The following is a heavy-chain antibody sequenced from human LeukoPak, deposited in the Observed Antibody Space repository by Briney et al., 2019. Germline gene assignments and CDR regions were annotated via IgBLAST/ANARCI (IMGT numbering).Heavy chain of an antibody. J-gene: IGHJ4*02. CDR2: ISGSGGST. V-gene: IGHV3-23*01. Sequence: GGSLRLSCAASGSTFSSYAVSWVRQAPGKGLEWVSSISGSGGSTYSADSVKGRFTISRDNSKNTLYLQMNSLRAEDTALYYCAKDRSCTNDICHGDFDYWGQGTRVTVSS. CDR1: GSTFSSYA. D-gene: IGHD2-8*01. CDR3: AKDRSCTNDICHGDFDY.